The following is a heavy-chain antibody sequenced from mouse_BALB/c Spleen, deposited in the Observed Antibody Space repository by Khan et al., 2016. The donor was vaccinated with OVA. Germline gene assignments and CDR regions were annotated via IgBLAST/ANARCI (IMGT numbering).Heavy chain of an antibody. CDR3: ARLAYYYDSEGFAY. CDR1: GFTFSTYG. Sequence: EVGLVESGGDVVKPGGSLKLSCAASGFTFSTYGMSWVRQTPDKRLEWVATVSTGGHYTYYPATVKGRFTISRDNAKNTLYLQLSSLKSEDTAMFYGARLAYYYDSEGFAYWGQGTLVTVSA. V-gene: IGHV5-6*01. J-gene: IGHJ3*01. CDR2: VSTGGHYT. D-gene: IGHD1-1*01.